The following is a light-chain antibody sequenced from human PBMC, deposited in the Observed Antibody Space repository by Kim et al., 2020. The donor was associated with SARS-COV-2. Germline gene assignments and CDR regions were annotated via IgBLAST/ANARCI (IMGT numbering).Light chain of an antibody. V-gene: IGKV2-28*01. CDR2: LGS. Sequence: DIVMTQSPLSLPVTPGEPASISCRSSQSLLQSNGYNYLDWYLQKPGQSPQLLIYLGSNRASGVPDRFSGSGTGTDFTLKISTVEAEDVGVYYCMQALQSPLTFGGGTKVEI. J-gene: IGKJ4*01. CDR1: QSLLQSNGYNY. CDR3: MQALQSPLT.